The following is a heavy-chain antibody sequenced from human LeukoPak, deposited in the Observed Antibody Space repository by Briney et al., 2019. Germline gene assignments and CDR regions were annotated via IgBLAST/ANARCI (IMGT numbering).Heavy chain of an antibody. Sequence: GASVKVSCKASGYTFTSYGISWVRQAPGQGLEWMGRINPNSGGTNYAQKFQGRVTMTRDTSISTAYMELSSLRSEDTAIYYCATESRPYSSVVDYWGQGTLVTVSS. CDR2: INPNSGGT. J-gene: IGHJ4*02. D-gene: IGHD6-19*01. CDR1: GYTFTSYG. CDR3: ATESRPYSSVVDY. V-gene: IGHV1-2*06.